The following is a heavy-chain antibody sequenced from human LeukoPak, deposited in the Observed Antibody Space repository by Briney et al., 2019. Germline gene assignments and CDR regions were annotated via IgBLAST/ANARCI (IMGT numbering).Heavy chain of an antibody. V-gene: IGHV3-33*01. Sequence: GGSLRLSCAASGFTFSGNGMHWGCQGPGKGLEWVIIMWYDGSNKDYADSVKGRFTISRDNSKNTLYLQMNSLRANDTAAYYCAGLGRLEYFDYWGQGTLVTVSS. CDR2: MWYDGSNK. J-gene: IGHJ4*02. CDR3: AGLGRLEYFDY. CDR1: GFTFSGNG. D-gene: IGHD2-15*01.